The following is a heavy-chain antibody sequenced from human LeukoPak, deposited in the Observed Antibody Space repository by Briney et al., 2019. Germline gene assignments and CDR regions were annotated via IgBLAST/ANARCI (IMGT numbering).Heavy chain of an antibody. CDR2: MNHHGNT. D-gene: IGHD3-9*01. V-gene: IGHV4-34*01. CDR3: ARGRDILTGYADY. J-gene: IGHJ4*02. Sequence: SETLSLTCAVYGGSFSGHYWSWIRQPPGKGLEWIGEMNHHGNTNYNPSLKSRVIISVDTSRKQFSLKLTSVTAADTAVYYCARGRDILTGYADYWGQGTLVTVSS. CDR1: GGSFSGHY.